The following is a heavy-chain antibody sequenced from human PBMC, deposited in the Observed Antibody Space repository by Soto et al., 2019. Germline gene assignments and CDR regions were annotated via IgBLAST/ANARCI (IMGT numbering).Heavy chain of an antibody. CDR1: GYTFTSYG. J-gene: IGHJ6*02. D-gene: IGHD6-13*01. CDR3: ARLQQLENYYYYGMDV. Sequence: ASVKVSCKASGYTFTSYGISWVRQAPGRGLEWMGWISAYNGNTNYAQKLQGRVTMTTDTSTSTAYMELRSLRSDDTAVYYCARLQQLENYYYYGMDVWGQGTTVTVSS. V-gene: IGHV1-18*01. CDR2: ISAYNGNT.